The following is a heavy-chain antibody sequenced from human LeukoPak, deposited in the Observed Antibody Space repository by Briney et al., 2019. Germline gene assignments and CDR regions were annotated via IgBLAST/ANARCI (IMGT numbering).Heavy chain of an antibody. CDR3: ARDPPRIAAAGTKAFDI. Sequence: GGSLRLSCAASGFTFSHHGMHWVRQAPGKGLEWVAFIRNDGSNHYYADSVKGRFTISRDNSKNSLYLQMNSLRAEDTAVYYCARDPPRIAAAGTKAFDIWGQGTMVTVSS. J-gene: IGHJ3*02. CDR2: IRNDGSNH. D-gene: IGHD6-13*01. V-gene: IGHV3-30*02. CDR1: GFTFSHHG.